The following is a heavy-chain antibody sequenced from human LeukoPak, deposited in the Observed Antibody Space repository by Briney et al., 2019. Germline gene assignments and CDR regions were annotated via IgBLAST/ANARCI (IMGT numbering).Heavy chain of an antibody. D-gene: IGHD4-11*01. CDR2: FKTKYHQV. CDR3: ARSVPDYTRFDY. Sequence: GGSLRLSCVASGFTFSDYAMNWVRQAPGKGLEWVSTFKTKYHQVYYAESVWGRFTISTDNSRNTVFLQMNSLRADVTALYYCARSVPDYTRFDYWGQGALVTVSS. CDR1: GFTFSDYA. V-gene: IGHV3-23*05. J-gene: IGHJ4*02.